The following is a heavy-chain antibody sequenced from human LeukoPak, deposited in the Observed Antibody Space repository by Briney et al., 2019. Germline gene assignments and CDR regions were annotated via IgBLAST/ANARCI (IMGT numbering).Heavy chain of an antibody. D-gene: IGHD6-19*01. Sequence: GGSLRLSCAASGFTFSSYWMSWVRQAPGKGLEWVANIKQDGSEKYYVDSVKGRFTISRDNAKNSLYLQMNSLRAEDTAVYYCATGYSSGWFLYYFDYWGQGTLVTVSS. CDR3: ATGYSSGWFLYYFDY. CDR1: GFTFSSYW. CDR2: IKQDGSEK. J-gene: IGHJ4*02. V-gene: IGHV3-7*01.